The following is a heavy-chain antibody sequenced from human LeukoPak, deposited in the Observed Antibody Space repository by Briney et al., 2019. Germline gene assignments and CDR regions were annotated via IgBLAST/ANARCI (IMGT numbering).Heavy chain of an antibody. CDR3: ARSHSSSWYYYFDY. V-gene: IGHV3-7*03. D-gene: IGHD6-13*01. CDR2: IKQDGSEK. Sequence: GGSLRLSCAASGFTFSSYWMSWDRQAPGKGLEWVANIKQDGSEKYYVDSVKGRFTISRDNAKNSLYLQMNSLRAEDTAVYYCARSHSSSWYYYFDYWGQGTLVTVSS. J-gene: IGHJ4*02. CDR1: GFTFSSYW.